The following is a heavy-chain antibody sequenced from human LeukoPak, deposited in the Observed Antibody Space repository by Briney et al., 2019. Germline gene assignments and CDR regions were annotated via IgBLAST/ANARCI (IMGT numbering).Heavy chain of an antibody. V-gene: IGHV3-11*01. Sequence: AGGSLRLSCAASGFTFSDYYMSWIRQAPGKGLEWVSYISSSGSTIYYADSVKGRFTISRDNAKNSLYLQVNSLRAEDTAVYYCARNFMVRGFYPSIGDWGQGTLVTVSS. CDR1: GFTFSDYY. CDR3: ARNFMVRGFYPSIGD. D-gene: IGHD3-10*01. CDR2: ISSSGSTI. J-gene: IGHJ4*02.